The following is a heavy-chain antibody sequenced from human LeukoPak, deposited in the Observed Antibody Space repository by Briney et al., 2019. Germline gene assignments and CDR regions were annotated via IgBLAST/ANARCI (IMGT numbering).Heavy chain of an antibody. D-gene: IGHD1-26*01. J-gene: IGHJ3*02. CDR2: IWYDGSNK. Sequence: GGSLRLSCAASGFTFSSYGMHWVRQAPGKGLEWVAVIWYDGSNKYYADSVKGRFTISRDNSKNTLYLQMNSLRAEDTAVYYCARKELDGSAFDIWGQGTMVTVSS. CDR1: GFTFSSYG. CDR3: ARKELDGSAFDI. V-gene: IGHV3-33*01.